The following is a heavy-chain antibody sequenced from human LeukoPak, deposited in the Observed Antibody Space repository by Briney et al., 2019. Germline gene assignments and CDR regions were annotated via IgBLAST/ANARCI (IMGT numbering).Heavy chain of an antibody. CDR3: ARGYGSGSYPDY. CDR2: FYSEGSRT. V-gene: IGHV3-74*01. J-gene: IGHJ4*02. D-gene: IGHD3-10*01. Sequence: PGGSLRLSCAASGFTLCSYCMHWVRHTPREGVGWVSRFYSEGSRTSSADSVKGGFPISRENAKNTLFFQMNSRRAEDTAVYYCARGYGSGSYPDYWGQGTLFTVSS. CDR1: GFTLCSYC.